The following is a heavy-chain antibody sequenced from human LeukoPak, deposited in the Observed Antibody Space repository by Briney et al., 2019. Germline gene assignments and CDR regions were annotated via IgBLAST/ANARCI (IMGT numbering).Heavy chain of an antibody. CDR3: ASTLVEMATNHREYFDY. V-gene: IGHV1-69*02. Sequence: SVKVSCKASGYTFTGYYMHWVRQAPGQGLEWMGRIIPILGIANYAQKFQGRVTIIADKSTSTAYMELSSLRSEDTAVYYCASTLVEMATNHREYFDYWGQGTLVTVSS. CDR1: GYTFTGYY. D-gene: IGHD5-24*01. CDR2: IIPILGIA. J-gene: IGHJ4*02.